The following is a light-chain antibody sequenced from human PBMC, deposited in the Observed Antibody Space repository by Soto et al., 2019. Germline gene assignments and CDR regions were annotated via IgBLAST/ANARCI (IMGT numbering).Light chain of an antibody. CDR2: DVS. CDR1: SSDVGGYNY. Sequence: QSALTQPASVSGSPGQSITISCNETSSDVGGYNYVSWYQQHSGKAPKVMIYDVSNRPSGVSNRFSGSKSGNTASLSISGLQAEDEADYYCSSYTSSSTLVFGGGTKLTVL. CDR3: SSYTSSSTLV. V-gene: IGLV2-14*01. J-gene: IGLJ2*01.